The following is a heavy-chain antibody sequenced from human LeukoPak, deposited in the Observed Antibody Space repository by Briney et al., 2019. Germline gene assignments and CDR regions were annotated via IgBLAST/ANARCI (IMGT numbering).Heavy chain of an antibody. J-gene: IGHJ3*02. CDR3: VKPYSSSWLDAFDI. D-gene: IGHD6-13*01. V-gene: IGHV3-64D*06. CDR2: ISSNGGSI. Sequence: GGSLRLSCSASGFTFSSYVLHGVGQAPGKGLEYVSVISSNGGSIYYADSVKGRFTISRDNSKNTLYLQMSSLRAEDTAVYFCVKPYSSSWLDAFDIWGQGTMVTVSS. CDR1: GFTFSSYV.